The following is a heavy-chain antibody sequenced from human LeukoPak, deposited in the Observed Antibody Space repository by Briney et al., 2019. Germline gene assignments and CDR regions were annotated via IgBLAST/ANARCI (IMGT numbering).Heavy chain of an antibody. D-gene: IGHD3-3*01. V-gene: IGHV3-53*01. CDR3: AKRNSVTIFGVVYYYMDV. CDR1: GFAVSSNY. J-gene: IGHJ6*03. Sequence: GGSLRLSCAASGFAVSSNYMSWVRQAPGKGLEWVSIIYSAGSTYYADSVRGRFTISRDSSKNTVCLQMNSLRVEDTAVYYCAKRNSVTIFGVVYYYMDVWGKGTTVTVSS. CDR2: IYSAGST.